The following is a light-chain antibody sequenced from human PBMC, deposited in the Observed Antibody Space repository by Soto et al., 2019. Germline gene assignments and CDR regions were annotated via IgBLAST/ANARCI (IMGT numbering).Light chain of an antibody. CDR2: LNSDGSH. J-gene: IGLJ1*01. V-gene: IGLV4-69*01. CDR3: QTWVTGIHYG. CDR1: SGHSSYA. Sequence: QPVRTQSPSASASLGASVKLTCTLSSGHSSYAIAWHQQQPEKGPRYLMKLNSDGSHSKGDGIPDRFSGSSSGAERYLTLSSLQSEDDADYDCQTWVTGIHYGFGTGTKLTVL.